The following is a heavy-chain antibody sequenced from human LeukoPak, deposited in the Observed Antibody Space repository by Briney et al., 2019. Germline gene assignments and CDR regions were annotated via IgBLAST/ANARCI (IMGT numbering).Heavy chain of an antibody. Sequence: PGGSLRLSCAASGFAFSSNWMHWVRQTPGKGLVWVSRINSGGSGTTYADSVEGRFTISRDNAKNMLYLQMNSLRADDTAAYYCATSLGPLAEYWGQGTLVTVSS. CDR2: INSGGSGT. CDR1: GFAFSSNW. J-gene: IGHJ4*02. V-gene: IGHV3-74*01. D-gene: IGHD7-27*01. CDR3: ATSLGPLAEY.